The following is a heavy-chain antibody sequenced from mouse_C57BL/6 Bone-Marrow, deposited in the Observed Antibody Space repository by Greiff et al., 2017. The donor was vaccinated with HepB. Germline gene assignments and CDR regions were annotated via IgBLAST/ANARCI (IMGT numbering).Heavy chain of an antibody. D-gene: IGHD1-1*01. V-gene: IGHV1-19*01. CDR1: GYTFTDYY. Sequence: EVKLQESGPVLVKPGASVKMSCKASGYTFTDYYMNWVKQSHGKSLEWIGVINPYNGGTSYNQKFKGKATLTVDKSSSTAYMELNSLTSEDSAVYYCASGTTVVAHYAMDYWGQGTSVTVSS. J-gene: IGHJ4*01. CDR2: INPYNGGT. CDR3: ASGTTVVAHYAMDY.